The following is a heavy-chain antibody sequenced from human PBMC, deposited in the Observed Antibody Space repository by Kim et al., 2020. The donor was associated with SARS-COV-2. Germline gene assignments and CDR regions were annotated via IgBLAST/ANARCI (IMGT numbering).Heavy chain of an antibody. V-gene: IGHV3-30*18. J-gene: IGHJ6*02. CDR3: AKGPLAYYYGMGV. Sequence: GGSLRLSCAASGFTFSTYGMHWVRQAPGKGLEWVAVTSYDGSNKYYADSVKGRFTISRDNSKDTLYLQMNSLTPEDTAVYYCAKGPLAYYYGMGVWGQGTTVSVSS. CDR2: TSYDGSNK. CDR1: GFTFSTYG.